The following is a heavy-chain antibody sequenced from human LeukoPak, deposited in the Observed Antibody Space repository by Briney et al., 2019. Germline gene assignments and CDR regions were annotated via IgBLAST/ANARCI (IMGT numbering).Heavy chain of an antibody. J-gene: IGHJ4*02. V-gene: IGHV4-59*01. CDR3: ARDRSLSSGKYYFDS. CDR1: GGSISNYC. Sequence: SETLSLTCTVSGGSISNYCWSWIRQPPGKGLEWIGYIDYTGYTNYNPSLKSRVTISLDTSKNQFSLKLSSVTAADTAVYYCARDRSLSSGKYYFDSWGQGTLVTVSS. D-gene: IGHD6-25*01. CDR2: IDYTGYT.